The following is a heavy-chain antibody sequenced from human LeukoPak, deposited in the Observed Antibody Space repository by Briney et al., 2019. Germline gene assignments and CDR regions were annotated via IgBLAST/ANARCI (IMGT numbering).Heavy chain of an antibody. Sequence: SGGSLRLSCAVSGFTLSSYSMNWVRQAPGKGLEWVSYISSSSSTICYADPVKGRFTVSRDNAKNSLYLQMNSLRVEDTAVYYCAREGFCTGGSCYSPSPGGMDVWGQGTTVTVSS. CDR3: AREGFCTGGSCYSPSPGGMDV. CDR2: ISSSSSTI. V-gene: IGHV3-48*01. D-gene: IGHD2-15*01. CDR1: GFTLSSYS. J-gene: IGHJ6*02.